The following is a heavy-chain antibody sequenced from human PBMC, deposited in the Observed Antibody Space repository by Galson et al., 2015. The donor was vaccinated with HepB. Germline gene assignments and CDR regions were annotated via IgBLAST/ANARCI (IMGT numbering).Heavy chain of an antibody. CDR3: ARPLNGRDVDY. J-gene: IGHJ4*02. CDR1: GYRFASQW. D-gene: IGHD1-26*01. CDR2: IYPGDSET. V-gene: IGHV5-51*01. Sequence: QSGAEVKEPGESLKISCKGSGYRFASQWIGWVRQMPGKGLEWMGIIYPGDSETRYSPSFEGQVTISADESISTTYLQWSSLKASDTAMYYCARPLNGRDVDYWGQGTLVTVSS.